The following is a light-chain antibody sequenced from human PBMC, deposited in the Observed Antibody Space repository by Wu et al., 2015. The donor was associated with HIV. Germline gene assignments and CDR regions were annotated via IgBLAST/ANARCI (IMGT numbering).Light chain of an antibody. CDR3: QQYGSSRLT. CDR1: RSVSSA. J-gene: IGKJ4*01. Sequence: EIVLTQSPAALSISPGERATLSCRASRSVSSAVAWYQQKPGQAPRLLIYDASNRATGIPARFTGGGSGTDYSLTISSLEPEDFAVYYCQQYGSSRLTFGGGTKVEIK. CDR2: DAS. V-gene: IGKV3-11*01.